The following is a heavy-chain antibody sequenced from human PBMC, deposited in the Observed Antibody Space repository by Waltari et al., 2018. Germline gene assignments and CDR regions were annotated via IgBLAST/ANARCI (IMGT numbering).Heavy chain of an antibody. CDR1: GYSFTSYW. J-gene: IGHJ4*02. CDR3: ARSKWCSSTSCSGQYYFDY. D-gene: IGHD2-2*01. CDR2: IYPGDSDT. V-gene: IGHV5-51*01. Sequence: EVQLVQSGAEVKKPGESLKISCKGSGYSFTSYWLGWVRQMPGKGREWMGIIYPGDSDTRYSPSFQGQVTISADKSISTAYLQWSSLKASDTAMYYCARSKWCSSTSCSGQYYFDYWGQGTLVTVSS.